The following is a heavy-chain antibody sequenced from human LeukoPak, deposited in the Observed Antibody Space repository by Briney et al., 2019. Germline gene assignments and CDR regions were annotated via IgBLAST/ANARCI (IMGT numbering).Heavy chain of an antibody. V-gene: IGHV4-34*01. CDR2: IKHSGST. CDR1: GGSFSGYY. CDR3: ARAQPTASRLANLRY. Sequence: KPSETLSLTCAVYGGSFSGYYWSWIRQPPGKGLEWIREIKHSGSTNYNPSLKSRVTISVDTSKNQFSLKLSSVTAADTAVYYCARAQPTASRLANLRYWGQGTLVTVSS. J-gene: IGHJ4*02. D-gene: IGHD2-2*01.